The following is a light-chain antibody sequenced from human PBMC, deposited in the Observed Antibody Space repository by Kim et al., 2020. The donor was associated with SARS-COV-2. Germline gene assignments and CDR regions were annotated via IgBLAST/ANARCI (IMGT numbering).Light chain of an antibody. CDR1: SSDIGSYDY. V-gene: IGLV2-8*01. CDR2: DVT. Sequence: QSALTQPPSASGSPGQSVTISCTGSSSDIGSYDYVSWYQQYPGKAPKLIIYDVTKRPSGVPDRFSGSKSANTASLTVAGLHAEDEADYYCSSYAGSNNGVFGGGTQLTVL. J-gene: IGLJ2*01. CDR3: SSYAGSNNGV.